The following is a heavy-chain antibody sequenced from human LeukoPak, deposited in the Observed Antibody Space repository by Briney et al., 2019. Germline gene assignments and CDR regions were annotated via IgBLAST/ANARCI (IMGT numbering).Heavy chain of an antibody. Sequence: SETLSLTCAVYGGSFSGYYWSWIRQPPGKGLEWIGEINHSGSTNYNPSLKSRVTISVDTSKNQFSLKLSSVTAPDTAVYYCAREAGIATAIVWFDPWGQGTLVTVSS. V-gene: IGHV4-34*01. CDR1: GGSFSGYY. CDR2: INHSGST. CDR3: AREAGIATAIVWFDP. D-gene: IGHD6-13*01. J-gene: IGHJ5*02.